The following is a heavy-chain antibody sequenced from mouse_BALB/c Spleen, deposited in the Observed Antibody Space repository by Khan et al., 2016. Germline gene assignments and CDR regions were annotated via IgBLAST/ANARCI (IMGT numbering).Heavy chain of an antibody. Sequence: EVQLQESGPGLVKPSQSLSLTCTVTGYSITSDYAWNWIRQFPGDKLEWGGYIRYSGSTSYHPPLKSLISLTRDTSTNQFFLQLNSVTTEDTATYYCARGMITTFDYWGQGTTLTVSS. CDR1: GYSITSDYA. CDR2: IRYSGST. CDR3: ARGMITTFDY. V-gene: IGHV3-2*02. D-gene: IGHD2-4*01. J-gene: IGHJ2*01.